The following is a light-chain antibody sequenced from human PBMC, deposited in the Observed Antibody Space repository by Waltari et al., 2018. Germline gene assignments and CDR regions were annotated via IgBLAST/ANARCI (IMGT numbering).Light chain of an antibody. V-gene: IGLV2-23*02. CDR3: CSYAGSSIHWV. J-gene: IGLJ3*02. CDR2: EVT. Sequence: QSALTQPASVSGSPGQSITISCTGTSSDVGTYNLVSWYQQYPGKAPKLMIYEVTKRPSGFSNRVSGSKSGNTASLTISGLQAEDEADYHCCSYAGSSIHWVFGGGTKLTVL. CDR1: SSDVGTYNL.